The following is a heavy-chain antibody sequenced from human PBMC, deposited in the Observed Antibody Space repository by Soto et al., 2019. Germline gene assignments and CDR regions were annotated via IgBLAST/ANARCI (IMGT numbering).Heavy chain of an antibody. CDR1: GFTFSSYW. CDR3: AKDMNSVPEY. V-gene: IGHV3-74*01. D-gene: IGHD1-7*01. Sequence: EAQLVESGGGLVQPGGSLRLSCAASGFTFSSYWMYWVRQAPGKGLVWVSRIKTDGSITSYADSVKGRFTVSRDNARDMLYLQMNSLRAEDTAVYYCAKDMNSVPEYWGQGTLVTVSS. J-gene: IGHJ4*02. CDR2: IKTDGSIT.